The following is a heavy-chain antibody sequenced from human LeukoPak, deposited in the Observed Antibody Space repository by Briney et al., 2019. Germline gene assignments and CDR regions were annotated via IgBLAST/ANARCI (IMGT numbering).Heavy chain of an antibody. V-gene: IGHV3-21*01. CDR3: ARARVVDYYGSGPLYYFDY. CDR2: ISSSSSYI. Sequence: GGSLRLSCVASGFTFSSYSMNWVRQAPGKGLEWVSSISSSSSYIYYADSVKGRFTISRDNAKNSLYLQMNSLRAEDTAVYYCARARVVDYYGSGPLYYFDYWGQGTLVTVSS. J-gene: IGHJ4*02. D-gene: IGHD3-10*01. CDR1: GFTFSSYS.